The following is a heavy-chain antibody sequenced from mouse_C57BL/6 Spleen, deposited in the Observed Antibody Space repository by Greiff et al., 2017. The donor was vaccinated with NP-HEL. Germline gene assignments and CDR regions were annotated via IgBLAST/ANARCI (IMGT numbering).Heavy chain of an antibody. D-gene: IGHD1-1*01. CDR3: ERRNYYGSIYVYYFDY. Sequence: QVQLQQSGPELVKPGASVKISCKASGYTFTDYYINWVKQRTGQGLEWIGWIFPGSGSTYYNEKFKGKATLTVDKSSSTAYMLLSSLTSEDSAVYSGERRNYYGSIYVYYFDYWGQGTTLTVSS. V-gene: IGHV1-75*01. CDR2: IFPGSGST. CDR1: GYTFTDYY. J-gene: IGHJ2*01.